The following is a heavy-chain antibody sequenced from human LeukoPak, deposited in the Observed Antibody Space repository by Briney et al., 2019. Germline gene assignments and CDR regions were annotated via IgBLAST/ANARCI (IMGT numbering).Heavy chain of an antibody. CDR2: INPSNGVT. Sequence: ASVKVSCKACGYSFAGYHMHWVRQAPGQGLEWMGWINPSNGVTNFAQNFQGRVTMTTDTSVTTAYMELNSLTSDDTAVYYCARDRPPEYFEPSYHYHGLDVWGQGTTVTVSS. CDR1: GYSFAGYH. J-gene: IGHJ6*02. D-gene: IGHD3-9*01. CDR3: ARDRPPEYFEPSYHYHGLDV. V-gene: IGHV1-2*02.